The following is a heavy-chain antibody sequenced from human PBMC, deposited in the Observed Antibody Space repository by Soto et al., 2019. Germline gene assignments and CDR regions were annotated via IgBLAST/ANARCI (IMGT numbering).Heavy chain of an antibody. CDR3: AKETGIAAAGRNDYGMDV. CDR2: ISGSGGST. V-gene: IGHV3-23*01. J-gene: IGHJ6*02. Sequence: GGSLRLSCAASGFAFSSYAMSLVRQSPGKGLEWVSAISGSGGSTYYADSVKGRFTISRDNSKNTLYLQMNSLRAEETAVYYCAKETGIAAAGRNDYGMDVWGQGTTVTVSS. D-gene: IGHD6-13*01. CDR1: GFAFSSYA.